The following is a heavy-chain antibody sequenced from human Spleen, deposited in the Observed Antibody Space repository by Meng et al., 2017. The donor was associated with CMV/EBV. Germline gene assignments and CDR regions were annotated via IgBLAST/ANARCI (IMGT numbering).Heavy chain of an antibody. CDR1: GGTFSSYA. V-gene: IGHV1-18*01. Sequence: ASVKVSCKASGGTFSSYAISWVRQAPGQGLEWMGGISVYNGDTKYAQKFQGRVTMTTDTSTSTAYMELRSLRSDDTAVFYCARDNQDYYGSGSFYSWSDPWGQGTLVTVSS. D-gene: IGHD3-10*01. CDR3: ARDNQDYYGSGSFYSWSDP. J-gene: IGHJ5*02. CDR2: ISVYNGDT.